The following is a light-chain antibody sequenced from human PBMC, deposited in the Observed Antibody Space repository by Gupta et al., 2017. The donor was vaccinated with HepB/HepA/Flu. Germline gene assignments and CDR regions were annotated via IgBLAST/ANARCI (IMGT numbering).Light chain of an antibody. CDR3: AAWDDRLKGCV. CDR2: SNN. J-gene: IGLJ3*02. Sequence: QSALTQPPSASGTPGPRVTISCSGSSSNIGSNTVNWYQQLPGTAPKLLIYSNNQRPSGVPDRFAGSKAGTSAYLAIRGLQSEDEAYFYGAAWDDRLKGCVFGGGNKM. V-gene: IGLV1-44*01. CDR1: SSNIGSNT.